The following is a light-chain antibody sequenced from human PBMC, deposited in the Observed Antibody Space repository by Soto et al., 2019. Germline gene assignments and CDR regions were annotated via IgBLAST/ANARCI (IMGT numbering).Light chain of an antibody. J-gene: IGKJ5*01. CDR3: QQNYSPPPIT. CDR1: HDTSTY. CDR2: AAS. Sequence: DIQLAQSPSLLSASVGDRVTITCRAGHDTSTYLAWYQQKPGKAPKLLIYAASSLQSGVPSRFSGSGSGTDFALTISSLQPEDFATYYCQQNYSPPPITFGQGTRLEIK. V-gene: IGKV1-39*01.